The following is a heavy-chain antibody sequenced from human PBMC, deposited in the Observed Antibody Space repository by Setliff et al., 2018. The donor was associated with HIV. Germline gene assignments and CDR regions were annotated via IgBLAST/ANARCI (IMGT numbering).Heavy chain of an antibody. D-gene: IGHD2-21*02. J-gene: IGHJ6*03. CDR3: ARVRETSGGYWGNFYYYMDV. V-gene: IGHV3-21*04. CDR1: GFAFNTYT. CDR2: ISSSSSFL. Sequence: PGGSLRLSCTASGFAFNTYTMHWVRQAPGKGLEWVSSISSSSSFLYYADSVRGRFTVSRDNAKNSLYLQMSSLRADDTAVHFCARVRETSGGYWGNFYYYMDVWGKGTTVTVSS.